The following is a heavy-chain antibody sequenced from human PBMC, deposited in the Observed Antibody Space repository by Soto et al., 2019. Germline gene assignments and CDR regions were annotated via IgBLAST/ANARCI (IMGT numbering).Heavy chain of an antibody. CDR1: GGSISSSSYY. CDR3: ARRGLYSYGNFDY. D-gene: IGHD5-18*01. V-gene: IGHV4-39*01. J-gene: IGHJ4*02. Sequence: QLQLQESGPGLVKPSETLSLTCTVSGGSISSSSYYWGWLRQPPGKGLEWIGSIYYSGSTYYNPSLKSRVTISVDTCKNEFSLKLSSVTAADTAVYYCARRGLYSYGNFDYWGQGTLVTVSS. CDR2: IYYSGST.